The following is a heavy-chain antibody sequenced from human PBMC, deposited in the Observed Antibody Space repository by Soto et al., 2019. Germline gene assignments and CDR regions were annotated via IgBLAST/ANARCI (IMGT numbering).Heavy chain of an antibody. CDR1: GFTFDDYA. D-gene: IGHD6-13*01. V-gene: IGHV3-9*01. CDR3: ARGGSGALTAAAGRTNWFDP. Sequence: EVQLVESGGGVVQPGRSLRLSCTGSGFTFDDYAMYWVRQRPGAALERVAGISWSSGNIAHADSVKGRFTVSRDNDMSALYLETNSVCVEDKAMYYCARGGSGALTAAAGRTNWFDPWGQGTLVIVAS. CDR2: ISWSSGNI. J-gene: IGHJ5*02.